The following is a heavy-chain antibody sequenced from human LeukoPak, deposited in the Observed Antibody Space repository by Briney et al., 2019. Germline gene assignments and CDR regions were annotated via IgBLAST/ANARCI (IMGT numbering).Heavy chain of an antibody. D-gene: IGHD3-10*01. CDR2: INHSGST. V-gene: IGHV4-34*01. Sequence: SETLSLTCAVYGGSFSGYYWSWIRQPPGKGLEWIGEINHSGSTNYNPSLKSRVTISVDTSKNQFSLKLSSVTAADTAVYYCARVWDYWGQGTLVTVSS. CDR3: ARVWDY. CDR1: GGSFSGYY. J-gene: IGHJ4*02.